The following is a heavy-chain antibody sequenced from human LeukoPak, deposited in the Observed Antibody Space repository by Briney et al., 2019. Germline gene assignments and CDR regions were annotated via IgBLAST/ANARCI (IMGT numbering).Heavy chain of an antibody. CDR1: GFTFNNYE. CDR2: ISTVGTMA. J-gene: IGHJ4*02. D-gene: IGHD2-21*01. Sequence: PGGSLRLSCAASGFTFNNYEMNWVRQAPGKGLEWISYISTVGTMAYYAGSVKGRFTISRDNAKNSLYLQMNSLRADDTAVYYCARETIDCGGDCYDYWGQGTLATVSS. V-gene: IGHV3-48*03. CDR3: ARETIDCGGDCYDY.